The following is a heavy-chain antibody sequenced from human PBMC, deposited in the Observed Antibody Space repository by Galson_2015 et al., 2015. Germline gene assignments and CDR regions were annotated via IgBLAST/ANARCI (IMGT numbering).Heavy chain of an antibody. V-gene: IGHV1-18*04. CDR3: ARDAFWTGGPYYYYYGMDV. CDR2: ISAYNGNT. Sequence: SVKVSCKASGYTFTSYGISWVRQAPGQGLEWMGWISAYNGNTNYAQKLQGRVTMTTDTSTSTAYMELRSLRSDDTAVYYCARDAFWTGGPYYYYYGMDVWGQGTTVTVSS. CDR1: GYTFTSYG. D-gene: IGHD1-1*01. J-gene: IGHJ6*02.